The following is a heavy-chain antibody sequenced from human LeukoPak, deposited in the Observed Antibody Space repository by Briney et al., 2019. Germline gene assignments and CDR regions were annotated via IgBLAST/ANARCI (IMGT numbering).Heavy chain of an antibody. V-gene: IGHV4-4*07. Sequence: SETLSLTCTVSGGSISSYYWSWIRQPAGKGLEWIGRIYTSGSTNYNSSLKSRVTMSVDTSKNQFSLKLSSVTAADTAVYYCARAGYSSGWYYFDYWGQGTLVTVSS. CDR2: IYTSGST. D-gene: IGHD6-19*01. CDR1: GGSISSYY. J-gene: IGHJ4*02. CDR3: ARAGYSSGWYYFDY.